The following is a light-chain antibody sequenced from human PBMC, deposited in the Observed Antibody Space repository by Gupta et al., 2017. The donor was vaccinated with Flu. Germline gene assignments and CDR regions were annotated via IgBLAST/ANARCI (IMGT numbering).Light chain of an antibody. Sequence: TLSLSPGERATLSCRASQSVSSSYLAWYQQKPGQAPRLLIYGASSRATGIPDRFSGSGSGTDFTLTISRREPEDFAVYYCQQYCSSPPRTFGQGTKVEIK. CDR2: GAS. CDR1: QSVSSSY. CDR3: QQYCSSPPRT. J-gene: IGKJ1*01. V-gene: IGKV3-20*01.